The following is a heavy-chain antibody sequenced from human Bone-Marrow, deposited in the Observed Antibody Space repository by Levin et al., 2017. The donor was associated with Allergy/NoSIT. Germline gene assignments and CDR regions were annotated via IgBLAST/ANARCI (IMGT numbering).Heavy chain of an antibody. Sequence: SETLSLTCTVSGGSISSYYWSWIRQPAGKGLEWIGRIYTSGSTNYNPSLKSRVTMSVDTSKNQFSLKLSSVTAADTAVYYCARDQGITGINWFDPWGQGTLVTVSS. D-gene: IGHD1-20*01. J-gene: IGHJ5*02. V-gene: IGHV4-4*07. CDR3: ARDQGITGINWFDP. CDR2: IYTSGST. CDR1: GGSISSYY.